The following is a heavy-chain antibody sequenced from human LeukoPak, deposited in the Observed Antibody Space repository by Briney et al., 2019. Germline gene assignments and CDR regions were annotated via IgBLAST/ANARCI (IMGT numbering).Heavy chain of an antibody. J-gene: IGHJ4*02. Sequence: ASLKDSCKASGYTLTSYYIHWVRQAPGQGREWMGIINPSGGSTSYAQKFQGRVTMTRDTSTSTVYMELSSLRSEDTAVYYCARDFFPVGATNGEFDYWGQGTLVTVSS. CDR2: INPSGGST. D-gene: IGHD1-26*01. CDR1: GYTLTSYY. V-gene: IGHV1-46*01. CDR3: ARDFFPVGATNGEFDY.